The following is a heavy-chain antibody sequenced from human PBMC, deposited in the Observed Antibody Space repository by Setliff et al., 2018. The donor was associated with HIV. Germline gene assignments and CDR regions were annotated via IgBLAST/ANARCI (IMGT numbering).Heavy chain of an antibody. CDR1: VGSISSTNW. CDR3: ARSPLYSGYERYYFDY. V-gene: IGHV4-4*02. D-gene: IGHD5-12*01. J-gene: IGHJ4*02. Sequence: SETLSLTCAVSVGSISSTNWWTWVRQPPGKGLEWIGEIYHSGTTKYNPSLESRVIISIDKSKTQFSLKLSSVTAADTAVYYCARSPLYSGYERYYFDYWGQGTLVTVSS. CDR2: IYHSGTT.